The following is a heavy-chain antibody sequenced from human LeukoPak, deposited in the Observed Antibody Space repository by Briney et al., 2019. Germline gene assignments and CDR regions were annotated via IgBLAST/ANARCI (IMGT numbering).Heavy chain of an antibody. D-gene: IGHD3-9*01. CDR2: IYTSGST. CDR3: AKDLGLRYFDWLLYGLDP. CDR1: GGSISSSSYY. Sequence: SETLSLTCTVSGGSISSSSYYWGWIRQPPGKGLEWIGRIYTSGSTNYNPSLKSRVTMSVDTSKNQFSLKLSSVTAADTAVYYCAKDLGLRYFDWLLYGLDPWGQGTLVTVSS. J-gene: IGHJ5*02. V-gene: IGHV4-39*07.